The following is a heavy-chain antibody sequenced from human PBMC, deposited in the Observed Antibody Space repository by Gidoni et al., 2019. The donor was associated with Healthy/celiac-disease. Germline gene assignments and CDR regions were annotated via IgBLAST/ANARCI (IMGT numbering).Heavy chain of an antibody. D-gene: IGHD3-16*01. J-gene: IGHJ5*02. CDR2: IYPGDADT. V-gene: IGHV5-51*01. CDR3: ARGGDYVWGSDNWFDP. CDR1: GYSFTSYC. Sequence: EVQLVQSGAEVKKPGESLKISCKGSGYSFTSYCIGWVRQMPGKGLEWMGIIYPGDADTRNRPSFQGQVTISADKSISTAYLQWSSLKASDTAMYYCARGGDYVWGSDNWFDPWGQGTLVTVSS.